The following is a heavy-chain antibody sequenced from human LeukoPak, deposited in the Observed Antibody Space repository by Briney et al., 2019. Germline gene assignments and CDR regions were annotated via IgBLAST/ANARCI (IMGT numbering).Heavy chain of an antibody. CDR3: ARDVDTAMVP. CDR2: IYYSGST. J-gene: IGHJ5*02. CDR1: GGSISSVDYY. Sequence: SETLSLTCTVSGGSISSVDYYWSWIRQPPGKGLEWIGYIYYSGSTYYNPSLKSRVTISVDTSKNQFSLKLSSVTAADTAVYYCARDVDTAMVPWGQGTLVTVSS. D-gene: IGHD5-18*01. V-gene: IGHV4-30-4*01.